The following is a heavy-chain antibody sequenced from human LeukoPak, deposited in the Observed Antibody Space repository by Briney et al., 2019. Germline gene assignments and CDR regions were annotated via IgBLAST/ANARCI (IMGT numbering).Heavy chain of an antibody. CDR2: IIPIFGTA. D-gene: IGHD3-22*01. CDR3: ARDGNYYDSSGYYFFRNWFDP. Sequence: GASVKVSCKASGYTFSSYAISWVRQAPGQGLEWMGGIIPIFGTANYAQKFQGRVTITADKSTSTAYMELSSLRSEDTAVYYCARDGNYYDSSGYYFFRNWFDPWGQGTLVTVSS. J-gene: IGHJ5*02. CDR1: GYTFSSYA. V-gene: IGHV1-69*06.